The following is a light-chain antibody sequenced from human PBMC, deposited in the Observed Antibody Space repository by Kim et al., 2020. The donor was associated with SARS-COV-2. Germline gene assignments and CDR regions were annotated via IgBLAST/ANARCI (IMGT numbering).Light chain of an antibody. J-gene: IGKJ4*01. CDR2: DAS. V-gene: IGKV1-17*03. CDR3: LQHSAYPLT. Sequence: ASVGDRVTMTCRASQGINTYLAWFQQKPGKVPKRLIQDASTLQGGVPSRFSGSGSGTEFTLTISSLQPEDFATYYCLQHSAYPLTFGGGTKVDIK. CDR1: QGINTY.